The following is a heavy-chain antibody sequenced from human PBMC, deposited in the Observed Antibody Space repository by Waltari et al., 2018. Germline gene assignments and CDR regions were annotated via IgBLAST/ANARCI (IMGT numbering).Heavy chain of an antibody. D-gene: IGHD3-3*01. CDR3: ARGGQRITIFGRRGWFDP. CDR1: GGSFSGYY. Sequence: QVQLQQWGAGLLKPSETLSLTCAVYGGSFSGYYWSRIRQPPGKGLEGIGEINHSGSTNYNPSLKSRVTISVDTSKNQFSLKLSSVTAADTAVYYCARGGQRITIFGRRGWFDPWGQGTLVTVSS. CDR2: INHSGST. J-gene: IGHJ5*02. V-gene: IGHV4-34*01.